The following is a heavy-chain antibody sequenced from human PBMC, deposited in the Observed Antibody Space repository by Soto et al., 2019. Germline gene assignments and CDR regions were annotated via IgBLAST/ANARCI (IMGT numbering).Heavy chain of an antibody. CDR2: INPNSGGT. CDR1: GYTFTGYY. J-gene: IGHJ6*02. D-gene: IGHD3-3*01. V-gene: IGHV1-2*02. CDR3: ARGHRIFGVVIMSYYYGMDV. Sequence: ASVKVSCKASGYTFTGYYMRWVRQAPGQGLEWMGWINPNSGGTNYAQKFQGRVTMTRDTSISTAYMELSRLRSDDTAVYYCARGHRIFGVVIMSYYYGMDVWGQGTTVTVSS.